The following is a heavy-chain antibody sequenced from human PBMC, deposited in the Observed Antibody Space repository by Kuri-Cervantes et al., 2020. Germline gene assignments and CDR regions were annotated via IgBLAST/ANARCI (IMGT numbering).Heavy chain of an antibody. D-gene: IGHD6-19*01. V-gene: IGHV3-30*02. J-gene: IGHJ4*02. Sequence: GESLKISCAASGFIFSTYGMHWVRQAPGRGLEWVAVIWYDGSNKYYADSVKGRFTISRDNSKNTLYLQMNSLRAEDTAVYYCAKDRVGGYSSGLDYWGQGTLVTSPQ. CDR3: AKDRVGGYSSGLDY. CDR1: GFIFSTYG. CDR2: IWYDGSNK.